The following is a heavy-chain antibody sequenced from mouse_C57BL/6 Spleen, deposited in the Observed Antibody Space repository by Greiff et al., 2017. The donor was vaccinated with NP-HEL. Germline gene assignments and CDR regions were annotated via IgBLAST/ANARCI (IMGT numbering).Heavy chain of an antibody. V-gene: IGHV5-6*01. CDR2: ISSGGSYT. D-gene: IGHD1-1*01. Sequence: EVHLVESGGDLVKPGGSLKLSCAASGFTFSSYGMSWVRQTPDKRLEWVATISSGGSYTYYPDSVKGRFTISSDNAKNTLYLQMRSLKSEDTAMYYCARSYYYGSSPHWYFDVWGTGTTVTVSS. CDR3: ARSYYYGSSPHWYFDV. CDR1: GFTFSSYG. J-gene: IGHJ1*03.